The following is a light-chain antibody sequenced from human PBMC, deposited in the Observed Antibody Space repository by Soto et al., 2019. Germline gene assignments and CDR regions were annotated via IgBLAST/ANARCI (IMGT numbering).Light chain of an antibody. Sequence: QSVLTQPASVSGSPGQSITISCTGTSSDVGAYNYVSWYQQHPGKAPKLMICEVTTRPSGVSSRFSGSKSGNTASLTISGLQAEDEADYYCSSYTGTNTREVFGTGTKVTVL. V-gene: IGLV2-14*01. CDR3: SSYTGTNTREV. CDR1: SSDVGAYNY. CDR2: EVT. J-gene: IGLJ1*01.